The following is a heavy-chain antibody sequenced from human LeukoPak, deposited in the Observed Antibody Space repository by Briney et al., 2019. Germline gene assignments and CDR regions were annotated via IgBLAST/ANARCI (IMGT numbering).Heavy chain of an antibody. V-gene: IGHV5-51*01. D-gene: IGHD6-13*01. J-gene: IGHJ4*02. CDR3: ARQAGYSSSWYAD. Sequence: GESLKISCKGSGYSFTSYWIGWVRQMPGKGLEWMGIIDPGDSETRYNPSFQGQVTISADKSINTAYLQWNSLKASDTAMYYCARQAGYSSSWYADWGQGTVVTVSS. CDR1: GYSFTSYW. CDR2: IDPGDSET.